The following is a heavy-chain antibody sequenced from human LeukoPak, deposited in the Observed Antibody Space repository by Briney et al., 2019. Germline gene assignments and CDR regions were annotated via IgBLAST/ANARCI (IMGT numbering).Heavy chain of an antibody. CDR3: VRDWDHYDFDS. D-gene: IGHD3-3*01. CDR2: INPAGNYA. CDR1: GFTFSNYW. J-gene: IGHJ5*01. Sequence: GGSLRLSCAASGFTFSNYWIHWVRQAPGKGLVWVSRINPAGNYANYADSVKGRFTISRDSAKNTVYLQMNSLRAEDTALFYCVRDWDHYDFDSWGQGTLVTVSS. V-gene: IGHV3-74*01.